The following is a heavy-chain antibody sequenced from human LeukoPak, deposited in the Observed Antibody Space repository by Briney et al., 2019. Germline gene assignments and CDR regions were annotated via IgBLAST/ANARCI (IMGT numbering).Heavy chain of an antibody. Sequence: SETLSLTCTVSGGSISSYYWSWIRQPPGKGLEWIGYIYYSGSTNYNPSLKSRVTISVDTSKNQFSLKLSSVTAADTAVYYCARDESIYTDYGDYGGKTDYWGQGTLVTVSS. D-gene: IGHD4-17*01. V-gene: IGHV4-59*12. CDR2: IYYSGST. CDR3: ARDESIYTDYGDYGGKTDY. CDR1: GGSISSYY. J-gene: IGHJ4*02.